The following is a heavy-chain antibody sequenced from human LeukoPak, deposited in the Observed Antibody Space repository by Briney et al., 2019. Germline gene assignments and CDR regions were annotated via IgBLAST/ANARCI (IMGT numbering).Heavy chain of an antibody. CDR1: GFTFSTYA. Sequence: GGSLRLSCAASGFTFSTYAMSWVRQSPGKGLEWVSAITGSADRTHYADSVKGRFTISRDNSKNIVYLQMNSLRAKDTAVYFCARPQVVVLNPFDYWGQGTLVTVSS. CDR2: ITGSADRT. CDR3: ARPQVVVLNPFDY. V-gene: IGHV3-23*01. J-gene: IGHJ4*02. D-gene: IGHD3-10*01.